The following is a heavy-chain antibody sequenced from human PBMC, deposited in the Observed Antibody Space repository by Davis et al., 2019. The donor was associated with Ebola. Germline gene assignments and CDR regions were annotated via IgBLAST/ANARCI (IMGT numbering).Heavy chain of an antibody. CDR3: AQEYSSNSESCTVFDH. J-gene: IGHJ4*02. CDR2: ISYHGNGI. D-gene: IGHD3-10*01. CDR1: GFSFSIYG. Sequence: GESLKISCAASGFSFSIYGMHWVRQAPGKGLEWVAGISYHGNGIYYVDSVKGRFTISRDNSDNTLYLQMNSLRAEDTAVYYCAQEYSSNSESCTVFDHWGQGTLVTVSS. V-gene: IGHV3-30*18.